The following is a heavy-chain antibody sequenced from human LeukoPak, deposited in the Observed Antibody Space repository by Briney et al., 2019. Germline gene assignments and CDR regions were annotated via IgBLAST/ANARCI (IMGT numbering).Heavy chain of an antibody. J-gene: IGHJ6*03. V-gene: IGHV3-21*01. CDR2: ISKSSDYI. CDR3: ARHLEKDFWTGIYKDYYYYHMDV. CDR1: GFTFSTYA. D-gene: IGHD3/OR15-3a*01. Sequence: GGSLRLSCAASGFTFSTYAMNWVRQAPGKGLEWVSSISKSSDYIKYADSVRGRFTISRDNAKNSLYLQMNSLRAEDTAVYYCARHLEKDFWTGIYKDYYYYHMDVWGKGTTVTVSS.